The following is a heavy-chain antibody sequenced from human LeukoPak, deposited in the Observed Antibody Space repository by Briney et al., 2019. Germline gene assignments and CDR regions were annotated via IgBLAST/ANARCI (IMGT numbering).Heavy chain of an antibody. CDR1: GFTCSDSW. CDR3: ARHLLRGQNFDY. V-gene: IGHV3-7*01. J-gene: IGHJ4*02. Sequence: PGGYLRLYCGTYGFTCSDSWMSWFRQAPGQGLEWVASIKDDGSDKYYLDSVRGRFTISRDNAEDSLYLQLDDLRAEDTAVFYCARHLLRGQNFDYWGQGTLVTVSS. CDR2: IKDDGSDK.